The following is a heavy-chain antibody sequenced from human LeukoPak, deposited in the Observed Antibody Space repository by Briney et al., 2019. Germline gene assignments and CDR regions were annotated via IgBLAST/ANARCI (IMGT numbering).Heavy chain of an antibody. J-gene: IGHJ3*02. CDR3: ARDSKLDAFDI. V-gene: IGHV4-61*08. CDR1: GGSISSPDYY. Sequence: SETLSLTCTVSGGSISSPDYYWGWVRQPPGKGLEWIGNIYYSGSTNYNPSLKSRVTISVDTSKNQFSLKLSSVTAAGTAVYYCARDSKLDAFDIWGQGTMVTVSS. CDR2: IYYSGST. D-gene: IGHD2-2*01.